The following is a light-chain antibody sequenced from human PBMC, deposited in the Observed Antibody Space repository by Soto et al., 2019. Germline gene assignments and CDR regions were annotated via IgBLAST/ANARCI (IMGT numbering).Light chain of an antibody. V-gene: IGKV3-15*01. J-gene: IGKJ1*01. CDR2: VAS. Sequence: EIVMTQSPATLSVSPGERATLSCRAGQSVSSTLAWYQQKPGQAPRLLIYVASTRATGIPARFSGSGSGTEFTLTISSLQSEDFAVYYCQQYNNWPPWTFGQGTKVEIK. CDR1: QSVSST. CDR3: QQYNNWPPWT.